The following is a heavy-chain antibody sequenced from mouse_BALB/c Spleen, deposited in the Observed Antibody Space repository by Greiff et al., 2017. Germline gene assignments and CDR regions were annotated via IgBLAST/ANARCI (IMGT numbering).Heavy chain of an antibody. V-gene: IGHV1-18*01. CDR3: ARFGHGYFDV. D-gene: IGHD6-1*01. CDR2: INPNNGGT. CDR1: GYTFTDYN. Sequence: VQLQQSGPELVKPGASVKIPCKASGYTFTDYNMDWVKQSHGKSLEWIGDINPNNGGTIYNQKFKGKATLTVDKSSSTAYMELRSLTSEDTAVYYCARFGHGYFDVWGAGTTVTVSS. J-gene: IGHJ1*01.